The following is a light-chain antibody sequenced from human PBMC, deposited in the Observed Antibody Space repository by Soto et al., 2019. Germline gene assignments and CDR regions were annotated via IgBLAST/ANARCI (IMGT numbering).Light chain of an antibody. Sequence: DIVMTQTPLSSPVALGQPASISCRSSQSLVHRDGNTYLSWLQQRPGQPPRHLNYKISSRFSGVPDRFSGSEAGTNFTLKISRVEAEDVGVYYCLQATQFPYTFGQGTKLEIK. CDR2: KIS. CDR1: QSLVHRDGNTY. CDR3: LQATQFPYT. V-gene: IGKV2-24*01. J-gene: IGKJ2*01.